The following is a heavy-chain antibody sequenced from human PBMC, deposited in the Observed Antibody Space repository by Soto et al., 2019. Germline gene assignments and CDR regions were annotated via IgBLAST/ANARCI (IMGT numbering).Heavy chain of an antibody. J-gene: IGHJ4*02. V-gene: IGHV1-69*01. D-gene: IGHD1-26*01. CDR2: IIPIFGTA. CDR1: GGTFSSYS. Sequence: QVQLVQSGAEVKKPGSSVKVSCKASGGTFSSYSINWVRQAPGQGLEWMGEIIPIFGTANYAQKFQGRVTITADESTSTAXXXXXXXXSEXTAVYYCARDGGRHSGGIDYWGQGTLV. CDR3: ARDGGRHSGGIDY.